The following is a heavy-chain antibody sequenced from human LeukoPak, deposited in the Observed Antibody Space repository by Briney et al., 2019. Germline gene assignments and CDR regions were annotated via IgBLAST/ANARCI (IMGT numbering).Heavy chain of an antibody. CDR1: GGSFSGYY. CDR3: ASQFTGDYYDSSGLEY. J-gene: IGHJ4*02. D-gene: IGHD3-22*01. V-gene: IGHV4-34*01. Sequence: SETLSLTCAVYGGSFSGYYWSWIRQPPGKGLEWIGEINHSGSTNYNPFLKSRVTISVDTSKNQFSLKLSSVTAADTAVYYCASQFTGDYYDSSGLEYWGQGTLVTVSS. CDR2: INHSGST.